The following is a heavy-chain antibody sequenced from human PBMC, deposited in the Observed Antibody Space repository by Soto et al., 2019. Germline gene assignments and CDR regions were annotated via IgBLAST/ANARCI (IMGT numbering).Heavy chain of an antibody. CDR3: ARDVKFEGGYSSSYEPYGMDV. Sequence: ASVKVSCKASGYTFTSYGISWVRQAPGQGLEWMGWISAYNGNTNYAQKLQGRVTMTTDTSTSTAYMELRSLRSDDTAVYYCARDVKFEGGYSSSYEPYGMDVWGQGTKVTVSS. V-gene: IGHV1-18*01. D-gene: IGHD6-6*01. CDR1: GYTFTSYG. J-gene: IGHJ6*01. CDR2: ISAYNGNT.